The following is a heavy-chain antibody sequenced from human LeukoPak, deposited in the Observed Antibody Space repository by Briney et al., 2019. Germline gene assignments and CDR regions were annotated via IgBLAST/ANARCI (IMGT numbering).Heavy chain of an antibody. V-gene: IGHV3-66*01. CDR1: GLTVSNNY. J-gene: IGHJ4*02. D-gene: IGHD1-26*01. CDR2: IYSGGTT. Sequence: GGSLRLSCAASGLTVSNNYMSWVRQAPGKGLEWVSVIYSGGTTYYADSVKGRFTISRDNSKNTLYLQMNSLRAEDTAVYYCASRSGSYWGFDYWGQGTLVTVSS. CDR3: ASRSGSYWGFDY.